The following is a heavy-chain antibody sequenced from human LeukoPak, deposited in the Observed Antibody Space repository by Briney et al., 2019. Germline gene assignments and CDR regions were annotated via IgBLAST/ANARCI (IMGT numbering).Heavy chain of an antibody. CDR1: GGSISSYY. CDR2: INHSGST. J-gene: IGHJ4*02. V-gene: IGHV4-34*01. D-gene: IGHD3-10*01. CDR3: ARDHDGSGSSYFDY. Sequence: SETLSLTCTVSGGSISSYYWSWIRQPPGKGLEWIGEINHSGSTNYNPSLKSRVTISVDTSKNQFSLKLSSVTAADTAVYYCARDHDGSGSSYFDYWGQGTLVTVSS.